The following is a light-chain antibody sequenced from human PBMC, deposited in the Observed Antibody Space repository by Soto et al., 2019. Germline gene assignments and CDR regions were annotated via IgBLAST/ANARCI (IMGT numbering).Light chain of an antibody. J-gene: IGKJ5*01. CDR1: QSVSSY. CDR3: QQYKNWPL. CDR2: DAS. V-gene: IGKV3-11*01. Sequence: EVVLTQSPVTLSLSPGERATLSCRASQSVSSYLAWYQQKPGQAPRLLIYDASNRATGIPARFSGSGSGTEFTLTISSLQSEDFAVYYCQQYKNWPLFGQGTRLEIK.